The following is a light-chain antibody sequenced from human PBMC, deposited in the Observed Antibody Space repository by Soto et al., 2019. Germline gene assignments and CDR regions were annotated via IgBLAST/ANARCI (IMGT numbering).Light chain of an antibody. V-gene: IGKV3-11*01. Sequence: EVVLTQSPVTLSLAPGERATLSCRASQSVSGYLAWYQQKPGQAPRLLIYDVSNRATGIPARFSGSGSGTDFTLTISSLEPEDFAFYYCQQFSSYPLTFGGGTKVDIK. CDR3: QQFSSYPLT. CDR2: DVS. CDR1: QSVSGY. J-gene: IGKJ4*01.